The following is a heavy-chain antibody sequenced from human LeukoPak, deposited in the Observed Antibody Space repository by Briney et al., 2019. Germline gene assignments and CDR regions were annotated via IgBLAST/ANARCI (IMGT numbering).Heavy chain of an antibody. CDR2: ITTGSSHI. D-gene: IGHD1-26*01. Sequence: GGSLRLSCAAPGFTFSSYNTNWGRQTAGQGLEWVSSITTGSSHIYYADSVKGRFTISRDNAKSSLYLQMNSLRAEDTAVYYCARDPYSGSYGADYYYYMDVWGKGTTVTISS. J-gene: IGHJ6*03. CDR3: ARDPYSGSYGADYYYYMDV. CDR1: GFTFSSYN. V-gene: IGHV3-21*01.